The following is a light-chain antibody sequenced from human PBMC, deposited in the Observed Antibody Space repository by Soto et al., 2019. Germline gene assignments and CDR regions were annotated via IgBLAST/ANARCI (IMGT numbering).Light chain of an antibody. CDR2: GTS. CDR3: QQYHSSPRT. V-gene: IGKV3-20*01. J-gene: IGKJ1*01. Sequence: EIVLTQSPGTLSLSPGERATLSRRASQSLTSRYLAWYRQKPGQAPRLLIYGTSSRATGIPDRFSGSGSGTDFTLTISRLEPEDFAVYYCQQYHSSPRTFGQGTKVDIK. CDR1: QSLTSRY.